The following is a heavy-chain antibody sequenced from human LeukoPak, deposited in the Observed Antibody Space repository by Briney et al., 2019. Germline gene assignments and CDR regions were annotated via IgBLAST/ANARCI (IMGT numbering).Heavy chain of an antibody. CDR3: ARDGRYCSSTSCYESWFDP. CDR1: GFTFSSYA. V-gene: IGHV3-48*03. J-gene: IGHJ5*02. CDR2: IGSSGSTI. D-gene: IGHD2-2*01. Sequence: AGGSLRLSCAASGFTFSSYAMSWVRQAPGKGLEWVSYIGSSGSTIYYADSVKGRFTISRDNAKNSLYLQMNSLRAEDTAVYYCARDGRYCSSTSCYESWFDPWGQGTLVTVSS.